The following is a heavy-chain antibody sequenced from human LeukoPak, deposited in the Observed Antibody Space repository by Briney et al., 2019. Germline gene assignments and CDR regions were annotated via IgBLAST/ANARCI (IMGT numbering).Heavy chain of an antibody. CDR1: GYTFTSYY. CDR2: INPSGGST. V-gene: IGHV1-46*01. D-gene: IGHD4-17*01. J-gene: IGHJ1*01. CDR3: ARVDYGDYDRQYFQH. Sequence: GASVKVPCKASGYTFTSYYMHWVRQAPGQGLEWMGIINPSGGSTSYAQKFQGRVTMTRDMSTSTVYMELSSLRSEDTAVYYCARVDYGDYDRQYFQHWGQGTLVTVSS.